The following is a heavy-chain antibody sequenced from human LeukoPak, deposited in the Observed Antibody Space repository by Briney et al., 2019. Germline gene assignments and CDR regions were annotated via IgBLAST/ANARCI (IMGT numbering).Heavy chain of an antibody. CDR3: AREREGIVMVPPARGAFDI. J-gene: IGHJ3*02. D-gene: IGHD2-2*01. Sequence: SETLSLTCSVSDGSISNYYWSWIRQPAGKGLEWIGRIYPSGSTNYKPSLKSRVTMSIDKSKNQFSLKLSSVTAADTAVYYCAREREGIVMVPPARGAFDIWGQGTMVTVSS. V-gene: IGHV4-4*07. CDR1: DGSISNYY. CDR2: IYPSGST.